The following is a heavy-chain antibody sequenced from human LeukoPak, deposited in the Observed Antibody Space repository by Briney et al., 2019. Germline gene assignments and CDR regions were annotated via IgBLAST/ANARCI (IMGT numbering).Heavy chain of an antibody. Sequence: SVKVSCKASGGTFSSYAISWVRQAPGQGLEWMGRIIPILGIANYAQKFQGRVTITADKSTSTAYMELSSLRSEDTAVYYCARAVRYYYDSSGYYYFDYWGQGTLVTVSS. CDR1: GGTFSSYA. D-gene: IGHD3-22*01. J-gene: IGHJ4*02. CDR2: IIPILGIA. CDR3: ARAVRYYYDSSGYYYFDY. V-gene: IGHV1-69*04.